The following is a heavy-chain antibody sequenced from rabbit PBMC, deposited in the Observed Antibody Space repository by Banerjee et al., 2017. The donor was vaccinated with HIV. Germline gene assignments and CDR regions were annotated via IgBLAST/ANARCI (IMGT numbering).Heavy chain of an antibody. CDR2: IYTGSGGST. V-gene: IGHV1S45*01. CDR1: GFSFSSGCW. J-gene: IGHJ4*01. CDR3: ARDLAGVIGWNFDL. Sequence: QEQLEESGGDLVKPEGSLTLTCTASGFSFSSGCWICWVRQAPGKGLEWIACIYTGSGGSTDYASWAKGRFTISKTSSTTVTLQMTSLTVADTATYFCARDLAGVIGWNFDLWGPGTLVTVS. D-gene: IGHD4-1*01.